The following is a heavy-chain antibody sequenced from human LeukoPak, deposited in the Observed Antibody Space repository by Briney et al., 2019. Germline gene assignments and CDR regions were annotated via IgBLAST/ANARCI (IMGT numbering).Heavy chain of an antibody. D-gene: IGHD6-13*01. CDR1: GFTFDDYG. J-gene: IGHJ6*03. CDR2: INWNGDST. CDR3: ARVPYSSSWGHYYYYYYMDV. Sequence: GGSLRLSCAASGFTFDDYGMSWVRQAPGKGLEWVSGINWNGDSTGYADSVKGRFTISRDNVKNSLYLQMNSLRAEDTALYYCARVPYSSSWGHYYYYYYMDVWGKGTTVTVSS. V-gene: IGHV3-20*04.